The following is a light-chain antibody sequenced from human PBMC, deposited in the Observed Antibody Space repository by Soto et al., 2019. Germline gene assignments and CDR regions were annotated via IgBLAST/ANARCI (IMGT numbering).Light chain of an antibody. J-gene: IGKJ4*01. V-gene: IGKV3-11*01. Sequence: EIVLTQSPATLSLSPGERATLSCRACQSVSGYLAWYQQKPGQAPRLLMYDASNRPTGIRARFSGSGSGTDFTINISSLEPEDFAVYYCQQRSNWTSTFGGGTKVAIK. CDR1: QSVSGY. CDR2: DAS. CDR3: QQRSNWTST.